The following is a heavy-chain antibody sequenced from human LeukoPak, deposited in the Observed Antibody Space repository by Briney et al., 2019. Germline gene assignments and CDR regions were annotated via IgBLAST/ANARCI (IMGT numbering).Heavy chain of an antibody. D-gene: IGHD2-21*02. CDR1: GGTFSSYA. V-gene: IGHV1-69*06. J-gene: IGHJ4*02. CDR2: IIPIFGTA. CDR3: ARYCGGDCSPRVGFDY. Sequence: ASVKLSCKASGGTFSSYAISRVRQAPGQGLEWMGGIIPIFGTANYAQTFQGRVTITADKSTSTAYMELSSLRSDDTAVYYCARYCGGDCSPRVGFDYWGQGTLVTVSS.